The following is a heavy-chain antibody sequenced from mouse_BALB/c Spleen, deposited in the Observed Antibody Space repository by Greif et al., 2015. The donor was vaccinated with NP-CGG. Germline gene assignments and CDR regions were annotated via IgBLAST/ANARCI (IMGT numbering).Heavy chain of an antibody. J-gene: IGHJ2*01. CDR3: ATTVVATNY. V-gene: IGHV5-6-3*01. D-gene: IGHD1-1*01. Sequence: DVKLVESGGGLVQPGGSLKLSCAASGFAFSSYGMSWVRQTPDKRLELVATINSNGGSTYYPDSVKGRFTISRDNAKNTLYLQMSSLKSEDTVMYYCATTVVATNYWGQGTTLTVSS. CDR2: INSNGGST. CDR1: GFAFSSYG.